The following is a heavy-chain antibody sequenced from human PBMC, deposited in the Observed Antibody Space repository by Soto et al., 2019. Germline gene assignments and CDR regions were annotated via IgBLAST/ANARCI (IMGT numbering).Heavy chain of an antibody. CDR3: ARADIATPLDPTAFDI. CDR2: IFYSGSTS. CDR1: GGSISSGDYY. D-gene: IGHD5-12*01. J-gene: IGHJ3*02. V-gene: IGHV4-30-4*01. Sequence: SETLSLPCTVSGGSISSGDYYWSWIRQSPGKGLEWLGNIFYSGSTSYYNPSLKNRVTMSVDTSKNQFPLDLTSVSDADTAVYYCARADIATPLDPTAFDIWGQGTMVTVSS.